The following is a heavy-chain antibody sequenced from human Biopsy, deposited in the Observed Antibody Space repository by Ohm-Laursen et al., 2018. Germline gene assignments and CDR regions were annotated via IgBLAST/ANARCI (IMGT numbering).Heavy chain of an antibody. V-gene: IGHV4-59*01. Sequence: SETLALTCTVSGGSIKSYYWNWIRQSPGKGLEWIGYIYYTGHTNYNPSLKSRATISVDTSKNQFSLKVISVTAADTAVYYCARLEVGYSANDLRFDYWGQGTLFTVSS. D-gene: IGHD5-12*01. J-gene: IGHJ4*02. CDR3: ARLEVGYSANDLRFDY. CDR1: GGSIKSYY. CDR2: IYYTGHT.